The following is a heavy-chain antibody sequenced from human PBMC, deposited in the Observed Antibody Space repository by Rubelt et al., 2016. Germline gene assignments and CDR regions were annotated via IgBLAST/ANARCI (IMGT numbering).Heavy chain of an antibody. CDR1: GGSISSSSYY. D-gene: IGHD6-13*01. CDR2: IYYSGST. V-gene: IGHV4-39*07. Sequence: QLQLQESGPGLVKPSETLSLTCTVSGGSISSSSYYWGWIRQPPGKGLEWIGSIYYSGSTYYNPSLKSRVTISVDTSKNQFSLKLSSVTAADTAVYYCAREEGSSWYYVDYWGQGTLVTVSS. J-gene: IGHJ4*02. CDR3: AREEGSSWYYVDY.